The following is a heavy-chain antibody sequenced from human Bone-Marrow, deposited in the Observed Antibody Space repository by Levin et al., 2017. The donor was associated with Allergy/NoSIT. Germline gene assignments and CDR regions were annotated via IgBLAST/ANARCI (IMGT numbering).Heavy chain of an antibody. CDR3: ARESYDYIWGSSLDI. CDR1: GGSISRGGHY. Sequence: NPSETLSLTCSVSGGSISRGGHYWNWIRQHPGTGLEWIGYLYYSGRTYYNPSLKSRVTMSVDTSKNQFSLKLSSVTAADTAVYYCARESYDYIWGSSLDIWGQGTMVTVSS. D-gene: IGHD3-16*01. V-gene: IGHV4-31*03. CDR2: LYYSGRT. J-gene: IGHJ3*02.